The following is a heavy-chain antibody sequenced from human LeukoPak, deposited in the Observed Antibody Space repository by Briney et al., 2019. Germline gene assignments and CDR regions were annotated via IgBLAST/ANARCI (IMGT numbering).Heavy chain of an antibody. CDR1: GFTFSSYD. CDR2: IGTAGDT. V-gene: IGHV3-13*01. CDR3: ARDYMDSEGLDYGMDV. Sequence: GGSLRLSCAASGFTFSSYDMHWVRQATGKGLEWVSAIGTAGDTYYPGSVKGRFTISRENAKNSLYLQMNSLRAEDTAVYYCARDYMDSEGLDYGMDVWGQGTTVTVSS. J-gene: IGHJ6*02. D-gene: IGHD2-2*03.